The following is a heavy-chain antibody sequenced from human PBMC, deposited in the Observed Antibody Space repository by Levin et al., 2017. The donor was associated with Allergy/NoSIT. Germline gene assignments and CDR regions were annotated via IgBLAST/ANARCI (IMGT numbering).Heavy chain of an antibody. CDR2: ISGSGGST. J-gene: IGHJ4*02. D-gene: IGHD6-13*01. CDR1: GFTFSSYA. Sequence: GGSLRLSCAASGFTFSSYAMSWVRQAPGKGLEWVSAISGSGGSTCYADSVKGRFTISRDNSKNTLYLQMNSLRAEDTAVYYCAKFVSHVRYSSSWYYFDYWGQGTLVTVSS. CDR3: AKFVSHVRYSSSWYYFDY. V-gene: IGHV3-23*01.